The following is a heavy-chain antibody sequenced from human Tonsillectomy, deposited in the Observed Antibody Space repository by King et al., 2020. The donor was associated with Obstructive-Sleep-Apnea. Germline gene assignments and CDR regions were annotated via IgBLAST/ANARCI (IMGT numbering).Heavy chain of an antibody. CDR1: GYTFTGYY. CDR2: INPNSGGT. Sequence: VQLVESGAEVKKPGASVKVSCKASGYTFTGYYMHWVRQAPGQGLEWMGWINPNSGGTNYAQKFQGWVTMTRDTSISTAYMELSRLRSDDTAVYYCARAGQLVLNYYYGMDVWGHGTTVTVSS. D-gene: IGHD6-6*01. V-gene: IGHV1-2*04. J-gene: IGHJ6*02. CDR3: ARAGQLVLNYYYGMDV.